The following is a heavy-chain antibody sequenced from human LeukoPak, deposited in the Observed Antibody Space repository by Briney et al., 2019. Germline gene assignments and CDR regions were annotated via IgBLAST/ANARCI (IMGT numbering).Heavy chain of an antibody. V-gene: IGHV4-39*07. Sequence: PSETLSLTCTVFGGSISSSSYYWGWIRQPPGKGLEWIGSIYYSGSTYYNPSLKSRVTISVDTSKNQFSLKLSSVTAADMAVYYCARAVGGDGSGSLWGPGTLVTVSS. CDR2: IYYSGST. D-gene: IGHD3-10*01. CDR3: ARAVGGDGSGSL. CDR1: GGSISSSSYY. J-gene: IGHJ4*02.